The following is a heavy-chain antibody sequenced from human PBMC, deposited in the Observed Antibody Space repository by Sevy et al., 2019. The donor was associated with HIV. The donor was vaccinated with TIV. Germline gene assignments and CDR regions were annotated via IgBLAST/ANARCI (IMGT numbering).Heavy chain of an antibody. CDR1: GFIFSNYY. V-gene: IGHV3-48*01. CDR3: ATVRDRYCSGGSCYYEHFFDN. Sequence: GGSLRLSCAASGFIFSNYYMTWVRQAPGKGLEWVSYISDRSDTISYADSVKGRFTISRDNAKNALYLQMSSLRGEDTAVYYCATVRDRYCSGGSCYYEHFFDNWGQGTLVTVSS. D-gene: IGHD2-15*01. CDR2: ISDRSDTI. J-gene: IGHJ4*02.